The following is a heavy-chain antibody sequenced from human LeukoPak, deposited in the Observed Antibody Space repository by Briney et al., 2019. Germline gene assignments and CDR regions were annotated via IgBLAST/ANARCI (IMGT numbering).Heavy chain of an antibody. Sequence: ASVKLSCTASGGTFSSYAISWVRQSPGQGLEWMGGIIPIFGTANYAQKFQGRVTITTDESTSTAYMELSSLRSEDTAVYYCASNFLTGENWFDPWGQGTLVTVSS. CDR3: ASNFLTGENWFDP. V-gene: IGHV1-69*05. J-gene: IGHJ5*02. D-gene: IGHD1-20*01. CDR2: IIPIFGTA. CDR1: GGTFSSYA.